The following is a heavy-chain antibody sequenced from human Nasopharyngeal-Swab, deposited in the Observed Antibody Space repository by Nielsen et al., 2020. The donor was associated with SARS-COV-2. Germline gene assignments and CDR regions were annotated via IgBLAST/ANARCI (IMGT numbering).Heavy chain of an antibody. V-gene: IGHV4-59*11. J-gene: IGHJ5*02. CDR3: AKEGATGWFDP. CDR1: GLSISSQY. CDR2: ISHNSGT. Sequence: GSLRLSCTVSGLSISSQYWSWIRQPPGKGLEWIGYISHNSGTNYNPSLKSRVTMFMDTSKNQFSLKLRSVTAADTAVYYCAKEGATGWFDPWGQGTLVTVSS.